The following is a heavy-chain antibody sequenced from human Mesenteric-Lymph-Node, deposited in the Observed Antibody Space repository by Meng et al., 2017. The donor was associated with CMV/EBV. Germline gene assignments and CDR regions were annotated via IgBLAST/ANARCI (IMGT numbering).Heavy chain of an antibody. Sequence: LSCAASGLTVSSNYMSWVRQAPGKGLECVSVIYSGGSTYYANSVKGRFTISRDNSKSTLYLQMNSLRAEDTAVYYCARAYSSSWFDYWGQGTLVTVSS. V-gene: IGHV3-66*01. J-gene: IGHJ4*02. CDR2: IYSGGST. D-gene: IGHD6-13*01. CDR1: GLTVSSNY. CDR3: ARAYSSSWFDY.